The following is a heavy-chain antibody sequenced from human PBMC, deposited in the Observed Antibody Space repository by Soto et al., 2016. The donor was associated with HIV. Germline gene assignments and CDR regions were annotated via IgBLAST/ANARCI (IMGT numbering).Heavy chain of an antibody. J-gene: IGHJ3*02. V-gene: IGHV3-33*01. CDR3: ARIEQVKGAFDI. CDR2: IWYDGTNK. D-gene: IGHD6-13*01. CDR1: GFTFSRYG. Sequence: VQLVESGGGVVQPGRSLRLSCAASGFTFSRYGMHWVRQAPGKGLEWVAIIWYDGTNKYYADSVKGRFTISRDNSKNTVFLHMNSLRVEDTAVYYCARIEQVKGAFDIWGQGTMVT.